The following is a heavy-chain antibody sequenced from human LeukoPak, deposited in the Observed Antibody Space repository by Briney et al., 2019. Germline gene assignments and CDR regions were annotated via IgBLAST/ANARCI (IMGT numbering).Heavy chain of an antibody. D-gene: IGHD5-18*01. J-gene: IGHJ6*03. Sequence: GGSLRPSCAASGFTFSSYAMSWVRQAPGKGLEWVSAISGSGGSTYYADSVKGRFTISRDNSKNTLYLQMNSLRAEDTAVYYCAKPKMVTDYYYCMDVWGKGTTVTVSS. CDR1: GFTFSSYA. V-gene: IGHV3-23*01. CDR3: AKPKMVTDYYYCMDV. CDR2: ISGSGGST.